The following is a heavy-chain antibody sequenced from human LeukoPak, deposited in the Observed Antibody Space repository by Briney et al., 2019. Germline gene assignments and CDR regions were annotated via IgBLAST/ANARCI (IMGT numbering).Heavy chain of an antibody. D-gene: IGHD3-22*01. CDR3: ASAFYESSGYIIHTIWYFQH. Sequence: SVKVSCKASGGTFSSYAISWVRQAPGQGLEWMGGIIPIFGTANYAQKFQGRVTITTDASTSTAYMELSRLRSDGTAVYYCASAFYESSGYIIHTIWYFQHWGQGTLVTVSS. CDR1: GGTFSSYA. V-gene: IGHV1-69*05. J-gene: IGHJ1*01. CDR2: IIPIFGTA.